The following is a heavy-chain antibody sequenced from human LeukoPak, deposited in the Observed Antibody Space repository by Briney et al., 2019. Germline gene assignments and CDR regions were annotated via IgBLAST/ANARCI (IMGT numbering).Heavy chain of an antibody. CDR3: AKVRWDNSGWYYLDY. CDR2: ITYDGSNK. D-gene: IGHD6-19*01. Sequence: PGGSLRLSCAASGFSFKDYNMHWVRQAPGKGLEWVAVITYDGSNKHYTDSVKGRFTISRDNSKSTLYLQMNSLRAEDTAVYYCAKVRWDNSGWYYLDYWGQGTLVTVSS. V-gene: IGHV3-30*18. CDR1: GFSFKDYN. J-gene: IGHJ4*02.